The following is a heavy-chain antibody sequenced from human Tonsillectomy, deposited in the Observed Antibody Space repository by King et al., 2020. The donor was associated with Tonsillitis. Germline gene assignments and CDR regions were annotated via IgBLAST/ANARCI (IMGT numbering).Heavy chain of an antibody. D-gene: IGHD2-21*02. CDR3: AKEISMTSRYYGMDV. CDR1: GFTFIGYT. CDR2: ISGSGGST. Sequence: VQSGGSLRLSCAASGFTFIGYTMNWVRQAPGKGLEWVSGISGSGGSTFYADSVKGRFTISGDNSKNTLVLEMNSLRAEDTAVYYCAKEISMTSRYYGMDVWGEGTTVTVSS. J-gene: IGHJ6*04. V-gene: IGHV3-23*01.